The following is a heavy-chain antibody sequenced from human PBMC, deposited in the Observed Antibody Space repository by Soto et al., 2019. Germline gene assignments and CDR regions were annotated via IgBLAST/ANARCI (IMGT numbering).Heavy chain of an antibody. CDR1: GYTFTSYG. D-gene: IGHD2-21*01. Sequence: ASVKVFCKASGYTFTSYGISWVRQAPGQGLEWMGWISAYNGNTNYAQKLQGRVTMTTDTSTSTAYMELRSLRSDDTAVYYCARDRSFVVARVGTFDPWGQGTLVTVSS. CDR3: ARDRSFVVARVGTFDP. J-gene: IGHJ5*02. CDR2: ISAYNGNT. V-gene: IGHV1-18*01.